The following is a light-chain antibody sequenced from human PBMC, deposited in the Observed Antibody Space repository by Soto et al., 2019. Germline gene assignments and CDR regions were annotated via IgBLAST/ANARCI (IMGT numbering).Light chain of an antibody. J-gene: IGKJ2*01. CDR2: LGS. CDR3: LQPPQAPSP. CDR1: QSLLYSNGYNY. Sequence: DIVMTQSLLSLPVTPGEPAAIACRSSQSLLYSNGYNYLDWYLQKPGQSPQLLIYLGSNRASGVPDRSSSTGSRTDFTLKISRVVAEDVGVYHCLQPPQAPSPFAQG. V-gene: IGKV2-28*01.